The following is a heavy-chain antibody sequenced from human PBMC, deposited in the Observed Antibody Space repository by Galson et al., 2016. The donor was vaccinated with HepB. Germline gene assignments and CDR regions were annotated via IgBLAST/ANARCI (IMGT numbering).Heavy chain of an antibody. D-gene: IGHD3-10*01. J-gene: IGHJ4*02. CDR3: AKSPPYYGSGSYFRLTYYFDY. CDR2: ITSSSDTM. CDR1: GFIFSVYN. Sequence: SLRLSCAASGFIFSVYNMNWARQAPGKGLEWIAWITSSSDTMYYADSVKGRFTISRDNAKNSLYLQMNSLRAEDTAVYYCAKSPPYYGSGSYFRLTYYFDYWGQGTLVTVSS. V-gene: IGHV3-48*01.